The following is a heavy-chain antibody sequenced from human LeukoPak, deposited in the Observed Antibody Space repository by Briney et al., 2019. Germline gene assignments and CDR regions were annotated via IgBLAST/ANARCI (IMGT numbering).Heavy chain of an antibody. CDR1: GGSISSYY. D-gene: IGHD3-22*01. J-gene: IGHJ4*02. V-gene: IGHV4-4*07. CDR3: ARDRYYYDSSGNYWLFDY. CDR2: IYTSGST. Sequence: PSETLSLTCTVSGGSISSYYWSWIRQPAGKGLEWIGRIYTSGSTNYNPSLKSRVTMSVDTSKNQFSLKLSSVTAADTALYYCARDRYYYDSSGNYWLFDYWGQGTLVTVSS.